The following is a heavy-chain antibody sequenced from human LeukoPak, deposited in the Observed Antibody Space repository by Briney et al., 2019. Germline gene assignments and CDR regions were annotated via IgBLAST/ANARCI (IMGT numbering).Heavy chain of an antibody. Sequence: PGGSLRLSCAASEFTFSNFGMHWVRQAPGKGLEWVAVISYDGFNKYYGHSVRGRFTISRDNSKNTLYLQMNSLRAEDTAVYYCAREVRLGVQGYWGQGTLVTVSS. CDR1: EFTFSNFG. D-gene: IGHD3-16*01. CDR3: AREVRLGVQGY. V-gene: IGHV3-30*03. J-gene: IGHJ4*02. CDR2: ISYDGFNK.